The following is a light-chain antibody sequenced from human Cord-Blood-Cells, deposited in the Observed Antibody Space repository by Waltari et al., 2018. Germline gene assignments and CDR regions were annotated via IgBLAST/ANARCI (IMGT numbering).Light chain of an antibody. CDR1: QCISSY. J-gene: IGKJ4*01. CDR3: QQYYSYPPT. CDR2: AAS. V-gene: IGKV1-8*01. Sequence: AIRMTQSPSSFSASTGDRVTITCRASQCISSYLAWYQQKPGKAPKLLIYAASTLQSGVPSRFSGSGSGTDFTLTISCLQSEDFATYYCQQYYSYPPTFGGGTKVEIK.